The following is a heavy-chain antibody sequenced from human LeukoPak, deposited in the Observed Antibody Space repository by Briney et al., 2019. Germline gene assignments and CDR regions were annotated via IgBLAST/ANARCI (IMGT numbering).Heavy chain of an antibody. CDR2: IDPDSGGT. J-gene: IGHJ4*02. CDR3: ARDRVAGGYLHFDY. CDR1: GYTFTSYA. Sequence: ASVKVSCKASGYTFTSYAMHWVRQAPGQGLEWMGWIDPDSGGTNYAQKFQGRVTMTRDTSISTAYMEVSRLRSDDTAVYYCARDRVAGGYLHFDYWGQGTLVTVSS. V-gene: IGHV1-2*02. D-gene: IGHD5-12*01.